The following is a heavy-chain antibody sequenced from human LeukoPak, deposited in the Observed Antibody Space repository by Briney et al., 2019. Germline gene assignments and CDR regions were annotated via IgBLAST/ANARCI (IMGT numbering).Heavy chain of an antibody. Sequence: SETLSLTCTVSGGSISSRSYYWGWIRQPPGKGLEWIGSIYYSGSTYYNPSLKSRVTISVDTSKNQFSLKLSSVTAADTAVYYCARLKKATPDYWGQGTLVTVSS. CDR1: GGSISSRSYY. J-gene: IGHJ4*02. CDR2: IYYSGST. V-gene: IGHV4-39*01. CDR3: ARLKKATPDY.